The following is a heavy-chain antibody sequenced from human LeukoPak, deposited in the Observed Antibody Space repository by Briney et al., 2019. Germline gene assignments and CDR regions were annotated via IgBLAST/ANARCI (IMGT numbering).Heavy chain of an antibody. D-gene: IGHD3-22*01. Sequence: GASVKVSCKASGGTFSSYAISWVRQAPGQGLEWMGRIIPILGIANYAQKFQGRVTITADKSTSTAYMELSSLRSEGTAVYYCARGIYYYDSSGFFSVYGMDVWGQGTTVTVSS. V-gene: IGHV1-69*04. CDR3: ARGIYYYDSSGFFSVYGMDV. CDR1: GGTFSSYA. J-gene: IGHJ6*02. CDR2: IIPILGIA.